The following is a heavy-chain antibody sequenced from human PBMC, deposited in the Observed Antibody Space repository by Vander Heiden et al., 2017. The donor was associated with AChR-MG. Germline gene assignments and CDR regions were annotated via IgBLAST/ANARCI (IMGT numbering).Heavy chain of an antibody. CDR1: GFPFSDYA. CDR2: ISGSGATI. D-gene: IGHD3-3*01. J-gene: IGHJ3*02. CDR3: GKKGTTNAFDM. Sequence: EVQLLESGGGLVQPGGSLRLSCAASGFPFSDYAMSWVRQAPGKGLGWVSGISGSGATIYYTDSMKGRFTISRDNAKNTLYLQMNSLRAEDTAVYYCGKKGTTNAFDMWGQGTTVTVSS. V-gene: IGHV3-23*01.